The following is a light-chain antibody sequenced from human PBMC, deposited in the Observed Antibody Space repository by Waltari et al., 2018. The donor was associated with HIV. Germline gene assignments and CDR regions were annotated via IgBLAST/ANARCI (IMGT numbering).Light chain of an antibody. CDR3: SSYAGSYIWV. V-gene: IGLV2-11*01. Sequence: QSALTQPRSVSGSPGQSVTISCTGTSNDVGAYGFVSWYQQHPGKAPGLMFFDVISLPPVVPVRLPGSKSGSTASLTISGLQAEDEADYYCSSYAGSYIWVFGGGTKLTVL. CDR1: SNDVGAYGF. CDR2: DVI. J-gene: IGLJ3*02.